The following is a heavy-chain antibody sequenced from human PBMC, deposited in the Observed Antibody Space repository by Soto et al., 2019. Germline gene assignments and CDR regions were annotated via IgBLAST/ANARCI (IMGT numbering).Heavy chain of an antibody. Sequence: AETLSLTCAVYGGSFSGYYWSWIRQPPGKGLEWIGEINHSGSTDHNPSLKSRVTISVDTSKNQFSLKLSSVTAADTAVYYCARRGILSSSWYAPPGWVRGFYYFDYWGQGTLLTVSS. J-gene: IGHJ4*02. CDR2: INHSGST. D-gene: IGHD6-13*01. CDR3: ARRGILSSSWYAPPGWVRGFYYFDY. CDR1: GGSFSGYY. V-gene: IGHV4-34*01.